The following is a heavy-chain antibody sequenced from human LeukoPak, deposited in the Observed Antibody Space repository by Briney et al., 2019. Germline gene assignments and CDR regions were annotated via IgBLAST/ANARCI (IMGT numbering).Heavy chain of an antibody. V-gene: IGHV1-2*02. CDR1: GYTFTGYY. Sequence: ASVKVSCKASGYTFTGYYMHWVRQAPGQGLEWMGWINPNSGGTNYAQKFQGRVTMTRDTSISTAYMELSRLRSDDTAVYYCARSLNGYSYGYGAFDIWGQGTMVTVSS. D-gene: IGHD5-18*01. CDR2: INPNSGGT. CDR3: ARSLNGYSYGYGAFDI. J-gene: IGHJ3*02.